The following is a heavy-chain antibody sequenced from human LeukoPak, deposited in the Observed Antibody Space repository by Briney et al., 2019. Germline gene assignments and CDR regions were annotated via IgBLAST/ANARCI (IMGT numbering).Heavy chain of an antibody. CDR3: ARTPRDITMVRGVIYYYYGMDI. V-gene: IGHV1-2*02. CDR1: GYTFTGYY. D-gene: IGHD3-10*01. Sequence: GASVKVSCKASGYTFTGYYMHWVRQAPGQGLEWMGWINPNSGGTNYAQKFQGRVTMTRDTSISTAYMELSRLRSDDTAVYYCARTPRDITMVRGVIYYYYGMDIWGQGTTVTVSS. J-gene: IGHJ6*02. CDR2: INPNSGGT.